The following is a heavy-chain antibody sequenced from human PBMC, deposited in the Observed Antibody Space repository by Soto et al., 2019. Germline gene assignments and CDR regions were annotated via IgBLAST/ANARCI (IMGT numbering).Heavy chain of an antibody. Sequence: QVQLQESGPGLVRPSETLSLICTVSGSSVSSAFYYWSWIRQPPGKGLEWIGNIHYSGSTNYNSSLESRLSISADTSKNQFSLKLSSVTAADTAVYYCARGGRVSKVRGGFDNWGQGTLVTVSS. CDR1: GSSVSSAFYY. D-gene: IGHD3-10*01. J-gene: IGHJ4*02. V-gene: IGHV4-61*01. CDR2: IHYSGST. CDR3: ARGGRVSKVRGGFDN.